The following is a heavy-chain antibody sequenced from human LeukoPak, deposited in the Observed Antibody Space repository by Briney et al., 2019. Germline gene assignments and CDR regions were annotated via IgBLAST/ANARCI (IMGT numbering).Heavy chain of an antibody. J-gene: IGHJ4*02. CDR2: ISGSGGET. V-gene: IGHV3-23*01. CDR3: ARIRPPRDY. CDR1: GFTFSNFA. Sequence: PGGSLRLSCAASGFTFSNFAMTWVRQAPGKGLEWVSVISGSGGETDYADSVRGRFTISRDNSKNTLYLQMNSLRAEDTAVYYCARIRPPRDYWGQGTLVTVSS.